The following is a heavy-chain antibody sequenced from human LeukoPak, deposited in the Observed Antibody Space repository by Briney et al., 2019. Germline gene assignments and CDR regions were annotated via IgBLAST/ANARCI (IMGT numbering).Heavy chain of an antibody. D-gene: IGHD1-26*01. CDR1: GFTFSSYG. V-gene: IGHV3-23*01. CDR3: AREVGANDY. Sequence: GGTLRLSCAASGFTFSSYGMNWVRQAPGKGLEWVSTISGSGDSTYYADSVKGRFTISRENLKNTLYLQMNSLRVEDTAVYYCAREVGANDYWGQGTLVTVSS. CDR2: ISGSGDST. J-gene: IGHJ4*02.